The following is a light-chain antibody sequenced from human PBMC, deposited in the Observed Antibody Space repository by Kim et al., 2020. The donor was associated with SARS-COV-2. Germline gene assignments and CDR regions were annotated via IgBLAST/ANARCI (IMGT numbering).Light chain of an antibody. CDR3: NSRDSSGNHWV. Sequence: GEGGRVRGRGGGGRGDYASWYQQKPGQAPVLVIYGKNNRPSGIPDRFSGSSSGNTASLTITGAQAEDEADYYCNSRDSSGNHWVFGGGTQLTVL. J-gene: IGLJ3*02. CDR1: GGRGDY. CDR2: GKN. V-gene: IGLV3-19*01.